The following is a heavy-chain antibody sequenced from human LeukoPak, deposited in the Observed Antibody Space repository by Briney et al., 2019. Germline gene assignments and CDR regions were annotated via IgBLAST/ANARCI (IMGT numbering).Heavy chain of an antibody. J-gene: IGHJ5*02. V-gene: IGHV3-74*01. Sequence: SGGSLRLSCAASGSTFSDSYMTWIRQAPGKGLVWVSRINSDGINTSYADSVKGRFTISRDNAKNTLNLQMNSLRAEDTAVYYCARDLGQYYDTSDNWFDPWGQGTLVTVSS. CDR3: ARDLGQYYDTSDNWFDP. CDR2: INSDGINT. CDR1: GSTFSDSY. D-gene: IGHD3-22*01.